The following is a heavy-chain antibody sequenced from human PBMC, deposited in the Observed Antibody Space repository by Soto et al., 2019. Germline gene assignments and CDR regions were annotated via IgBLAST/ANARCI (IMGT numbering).Heavy chain of an antibody. D-gene: IGHD6-13*01. V-gene: IGHV1-18*01. J-gene: IGHJ4*02. CDR3: ATACSSCRAPYVFDD. CDR2: ISAYNGNT. Sequence: PTQGLEWMGWISAYNGNTNYAQKLQGRVTMTTDTSTSTAYMELRSLRSDDTAVYYCATACSSCRAPYVFDDWRQGTLVIVFS.